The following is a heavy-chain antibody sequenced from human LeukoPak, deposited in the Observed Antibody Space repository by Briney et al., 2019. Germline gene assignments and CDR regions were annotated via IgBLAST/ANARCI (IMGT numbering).Heavy chain of an antibody. CDR2: IYYSGST. Sequence: PSETLSLTCTVSGGSISSYYWSWIRQPPGKGLEWIGYIYYSGSTNYNPSLKSRVTISVGTSKNQFSLKLSSVTAADTAVYYCAREGRLYYGMDVWGQGTTVTVSS. D-gene: IGHD1-1*01. J-gene: IGHJ6*02. CDR1: GGSISSYY. CDR3: AREGRLYYGMDV. V-gene: IGHV4-59*01.